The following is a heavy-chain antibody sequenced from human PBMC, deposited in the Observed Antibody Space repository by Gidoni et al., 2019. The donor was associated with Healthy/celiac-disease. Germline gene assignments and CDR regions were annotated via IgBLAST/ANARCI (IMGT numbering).Heavy chain of an antibody. CDR2: ISYDGSNK. Sequence: QVQLVESGGGVVQPGRSLRLSCAASGFNLSSYGMHWVRQAPVKGLEWVAVISYDGSNKYYAYSVKGRFTISRDNSKNTLYLQMNSLRAEDTAVYYCAKQKYIMITFGGVIGYWGQGTLVTVSS. CDR3: AKQKYIMITFGGVIGY. V-gene: IGHV3-30*18. D-gene: IGHD3-16*02. J-gene: IGHJ4*02. CDR1: GFNLSSYG.